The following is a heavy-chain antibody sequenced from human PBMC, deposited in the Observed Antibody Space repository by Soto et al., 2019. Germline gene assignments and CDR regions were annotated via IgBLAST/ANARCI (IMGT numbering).Heavy chain of an antibody. J-gene: IGHJ5*02. CDR3: ARDSSGYYGNWFDP. Sequence: ASVKVSCKASGYTFTSYGISWVRQAPGQGLEWMGWISAYNGNTNYAQKLKGRVTMTTDTSTSTAYMELRSLRSDDTAVYYCARDSSGYYGNWFDPWGQGTLVTVSS. CDR2: ISAYNGNT. D-gene: IGHD3-22*01. CDR1: GYTFTSYG. V-gene: IGHV1-18*01.